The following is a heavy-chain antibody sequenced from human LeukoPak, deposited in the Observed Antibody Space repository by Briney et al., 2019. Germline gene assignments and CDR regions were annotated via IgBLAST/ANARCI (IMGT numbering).Heavy chain of an antibody. CDR3: ARWYYYDSSGGDY. CDR2: IYYSGST. J-gene: IGHJ4*02. D-gene: IGHD3-22*01. Sequence: PSGTLSLTCTVSGGSISSGGYYWSWIRQHPGKGLEWIGYIYYSGSTYYNPSLKSRVTISVDTSKNQFSLKLSSVTAADTAVYYCARWYYYDSSGGDYWGQGTLVTVSS. V-gene: IGHV4-31*03. CDR1: GGSISSGGYY.